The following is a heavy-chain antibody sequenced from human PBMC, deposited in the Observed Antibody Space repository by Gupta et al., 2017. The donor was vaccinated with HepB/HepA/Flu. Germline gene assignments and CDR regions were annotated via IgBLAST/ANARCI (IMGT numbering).Heavy chain of an antibody. D-gene: IGHD3-9*01. V-gene: IGHV3-9*01. CDR1: GFTFDDYG. Sequence: EMQLVESGGGLVQPGRSLRLSCVASGFTFDDYGMHWVRQAPGKGLEWVSGISWNGDRVGYADSGRGRFTISRDNAKKSLYLEMKSLRPEDTALYYCAKDIAMEGRYFDGDHYYGMDVWGQGTTVTVSS. CDR2: ISWNGDRV. CDR3: AKDIAMEGRYFDGDHYYGMDV. J-gene: IGHJ6*02.